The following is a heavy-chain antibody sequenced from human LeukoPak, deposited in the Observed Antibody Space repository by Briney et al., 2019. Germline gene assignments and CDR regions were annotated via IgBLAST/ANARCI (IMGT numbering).Heavy chain of an antibody. Sequence: SETLSLTCTVSGGSIRSYYWSWIRQPPGKGLEWIGYIYYSGSTNYNPSLKSRVTISEDTSKNQLSLKLSSVTAADTAVYYCAGVVEVPAATGLWFDPWGQGTLVTVSS. CDR2: IYYSGST. V-gene: IGHV4-59*01. J-gene: IGHJ5*02. CDR1: GGSIRSYY. D-gene: IGHD2-2*01. CDR3: AGVVEVPAATGLWFDP.